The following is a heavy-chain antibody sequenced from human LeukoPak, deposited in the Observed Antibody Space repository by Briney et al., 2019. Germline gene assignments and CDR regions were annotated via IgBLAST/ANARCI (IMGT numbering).Heavy chain of an antibody. J-gene: IGHJ4*02. CDR1: GGSISSGSFY. V-gene: IGHV4-61*02. Sequence: MASETLSLTCTVSGGSISSGSFYWTWIRQPVGKGLDWIGRIYSTGTTTYSPSLKSRVTISVDTSKTQFSLNLTSVTAADTAVYYCARATAYGLLTGVFDYWGPGTLVTVSS. CDR2: IYSTGTT. CDR3: ARATAYGLLTGVFDY. D-gene: IGHD3-10*01.